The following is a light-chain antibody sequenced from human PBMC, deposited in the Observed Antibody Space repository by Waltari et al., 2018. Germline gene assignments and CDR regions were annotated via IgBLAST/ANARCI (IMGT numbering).Light chain of an antibody. CDR2: DAS. V-gene: IGKV3-11*01. Sequence: DIVLTQSPATLSLSPGERATLSCWATQRVSNYLAWYQQKPGQAPRLLIYDASNRATGIPARFSGSGSGTDFTLTISSLEPEDFAVYYCQQRSNWPPVWTFGQGTKVEIK. CDR1: QRVSNY. J-gene: IGKJ1*01. CDR3: QQRSNWPPVWT.